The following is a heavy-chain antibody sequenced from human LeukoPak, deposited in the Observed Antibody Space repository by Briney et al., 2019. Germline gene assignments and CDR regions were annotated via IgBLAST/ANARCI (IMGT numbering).Heavy chain of an antibody. CDR1: GFTFSSYW. V-gene: IGHV3-74*01. D-gene: IGHD3-22*01. CDR3: AREPSNSSGYYYYYYYMDV. J-gene: IGHJ6*03. Sequence: PGGSLRLSCAASGFTFSSYWMHWVRQAPGKGLVWVSRINSDGSSTSYADSVKSRFTISRDNAKNTLYLQMNSLRAEDTAVYYCAREPSNSSGYYYYYYYMDVWGKGTTVTISS. CDR2: INSDGSST.